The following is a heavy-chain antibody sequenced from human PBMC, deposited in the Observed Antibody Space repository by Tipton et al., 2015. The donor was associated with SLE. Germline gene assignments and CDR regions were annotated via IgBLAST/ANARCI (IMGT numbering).Heavy chain of an antibody. V-gene: IGHV3-23*01. CDR1: GFTFRTYA. CDR2: ISGGGGST. Sequence: SLRLSCAVSGFTFRTYAMSWVRQAPGKGLEWVSSISGGGGSTYYAQSFKGRFTISRDNSQNTLYLQMNSLGVEDTALYYCAKDRYCGGGTCLRSYFDYWGQGALVTVSP. CDR3: AKDRYCGGGTCLRSYFDY. J-gene: IGHJ4*02. D-gene: IGHD2-21*01.